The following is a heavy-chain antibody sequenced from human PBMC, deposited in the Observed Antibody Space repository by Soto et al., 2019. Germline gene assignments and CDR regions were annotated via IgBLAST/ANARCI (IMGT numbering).Heavy chain of an antibody. CDR3: AGSPTSGWWGGLDY. V-gene: IGHV1-69*08. CDR1: GGTSSSQT. Sequence: QVQLVQSGAEVKKPGSSVRVSCKASGGTSSSQTFSWVRQAPGQGLQWMGRIIPMLGTADYAQMYQGRVTITADTSASTGYMQLSNLRSEATAVYYCAGSPTSGWWGGLDYWGQGTVGTVSS. CDR2: IIPMLGTA. D-gene: IGHD6-19*01. J-gene: IGHJ4*02.